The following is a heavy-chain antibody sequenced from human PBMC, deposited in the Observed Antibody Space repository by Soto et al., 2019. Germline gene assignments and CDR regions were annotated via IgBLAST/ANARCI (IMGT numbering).Heavy chain of an antibody. CDR3: ARWGTTGGLDV. V-gene: IGHV3-30*19. D-gene: IGHD3-16*01. J-gene: IGHJ4*02. Sequence: QVQLVESGGGVVQLGASLRLSCVGSGFTFRSYVIHWVRQAPGKGLEWVALTSYDGSNKYYDDSVKGRFTISRDNSRNTVDLHMDSLRLEDTALYYCARWGTTGGLDVWGQETLVSVSS. CDR2: TSYDGSNK. CDR1: GFTFRSYV.